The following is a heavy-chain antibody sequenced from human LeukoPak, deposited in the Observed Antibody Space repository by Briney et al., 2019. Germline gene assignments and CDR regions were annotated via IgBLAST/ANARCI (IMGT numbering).Heavy chain of an antibody. CDR3: ARFGVDYDMGV. CDR2: IHYSGKA. V-gene: IGHV4-59*01. CDR1: GGSISGYY. D-gene: IGHD3-16*01. Sequence: SETPSLTCTVSGGSISGYYWTWTRQPPGKGLEWIGQIHYSGKADYNPSLRSRITISVDTSKNQMFLKLSSLTAADTAVYYCARFGVDYDMGVWGQGTTVTVSS. J-gene: IGHJ6*02.